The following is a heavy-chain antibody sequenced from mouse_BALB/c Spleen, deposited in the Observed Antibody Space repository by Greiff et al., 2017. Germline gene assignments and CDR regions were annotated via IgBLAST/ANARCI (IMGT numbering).Heavy chain of an antibody. D-gene: IGHD2-10*02. V-gene: IGHV5-12-2*01. J-gene: IGHJ1*01. CDR3: ARRVYGNYGWYFDV. CDR2: ISNGGGST. Sequence: EVQLVESGGGLVQPGGSLKLSCAASGFTFSSYTMSWVRQTPEKRLEWVAYISNGGGSTYYPDTVKGRFTISRDNAKNTLYLQMSSLKSEDTAMYYCARRVYGNYGWYFDVWGAGTTVTVSS. CDR1: GFTFSSYT.